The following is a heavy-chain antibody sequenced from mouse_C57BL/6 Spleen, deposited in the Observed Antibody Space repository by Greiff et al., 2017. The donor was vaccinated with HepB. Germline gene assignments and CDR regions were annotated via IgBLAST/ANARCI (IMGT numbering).Heavy chain of an antibody. CDR3: AGQTPFAY. V-gene: IGHV14-3*01. CDR1: GFNIKNTY. J-gene: IGHJ3*01. Sequence: VHVKQSVAELVRPGASVKLSCTASGFNIKNTYMHWVKQRPEQGLEWIGRIDPANGNTRYAQKFQGKATLTADTSSNTSYLQLSSLPAEDTAIYYCAGQTPFAYWGQVTLVTVSA. CDR2: IDPANGNT.